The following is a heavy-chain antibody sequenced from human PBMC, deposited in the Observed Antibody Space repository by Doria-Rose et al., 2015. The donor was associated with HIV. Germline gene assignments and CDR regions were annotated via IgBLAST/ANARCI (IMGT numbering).Heavy chain of an antibody. CDR1: GVSLSSPGMG. CDR2: IFSDDER. Sequence: QVTLKESGPVLVKPTGTLTLTCTVSGVSLSSPGMGVSWIRQPPGEALEWLANIFSDDERSYKTSLKSRLTISRGTSKSQVVLTMTDMDPVDTATYYCARIKSSRWYHKYYFDFWGQGTLVIVSA. J-gene: IGHJ4*02. D-gene: IGHD6-13*01. V-gene: IGHV2-26*01. CDR3: ARIKSSRWYHKYYFDF.